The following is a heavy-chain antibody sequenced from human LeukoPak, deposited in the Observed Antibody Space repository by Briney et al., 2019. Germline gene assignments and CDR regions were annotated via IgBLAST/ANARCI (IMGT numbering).Heavy chain of an antibody. J-gene: IGHJ3*02. Sequence: GGSLRLSCAASGFTFSDYILDWVRQAPGKGLEWVGRIRRGANSYTTEYAAAVKGSFTISIDDSENSLYVHLNNLKTEHTAVYHCARDGGEGGNSAFDTWGQGTMVTVSS. V-gene: IGHV3-72*01. CDR1: GFTFSDYI. CDR3: ARDGGEGGNSAFDT. D-gene: IGHD3-16*01. CDR2: IRRGANSYTT.